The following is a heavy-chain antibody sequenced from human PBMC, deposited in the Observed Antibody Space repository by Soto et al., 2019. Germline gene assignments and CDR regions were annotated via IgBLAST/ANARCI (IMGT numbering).Heavy chain of an antibody. CDR2: ISWNSGSI. CDR3: AKDEAAVTHYYYYMDV. J-gene: IGHJ6*03. V-gene: IGHV3-9*01. Sequence: EVQLVESGGGLVQPGRSLRLSCAASGFTFDDYAMHWVRQAPGKGREWVSGISWNSGSIGYADSVKGRFTISRDNAKNSLYLQMNSLRAEDTALYYCAKDEAAVTHYYYYMDVWGKGTTVTVSS. CDR1: GFTFDDYA. D-gene: IGHD4-17*01.